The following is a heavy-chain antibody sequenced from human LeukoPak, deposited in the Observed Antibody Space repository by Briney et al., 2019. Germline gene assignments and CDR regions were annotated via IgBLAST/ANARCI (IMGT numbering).Heavy chain of an antibody. CDR2: IYYSGST. CDR1: GGSISSGGYY. Sequence: SQTLSLTCTVSGGSISSGGYYWSWIRQHPGKGLEWIGYIYYSGSTYYNPSLKSRVTISVDTSKNQFSLKLSSVTAADTAVYYCARAGPRYCSGGSCHSVDYWGQGTLVTVSS. V-gene: IGHV4-31*03. CDR3: ARAGPRYCSGGSCHSVDY. J-gene: IGHJ4*02. D-gene: IGHD2-15*01.